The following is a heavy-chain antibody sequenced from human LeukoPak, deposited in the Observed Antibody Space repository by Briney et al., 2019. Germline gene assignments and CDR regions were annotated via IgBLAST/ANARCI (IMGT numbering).Heavy chain of an antibody. Sequence: GGSLRLSCAASGFTFSSYGMHWVRQAPGKGLEWVAVISYDGSNKYYADSVKGRFTISRDNSKNTLYLQMNSLRAEDTAVYYCGKDQDLGFGARRYYGWDVGGKGPTVPVS. J-gene: IGHJ6*04. CDR1: GFTFSSYG. CDR3: GKDQDLGFGARRYYGWDV. V-gene: IGHV3-30*18. CDR2: ISYDGSNK. D-gene: IGHD3-10*01.